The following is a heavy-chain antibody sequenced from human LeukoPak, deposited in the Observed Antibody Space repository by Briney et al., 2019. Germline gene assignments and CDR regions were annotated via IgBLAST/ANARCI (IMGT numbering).Heavy chain of an antibody. V-gene: IGHV3-21*01. CDR1: GFTFSSYS. CDR2: ISGSSSYI. J-gene: IGHJ4*02. Sequence: GGSLRLSCAASGFTFSSYSMNWVRQAPGKGLEWVSSISGSSSYIYYADSVKGRFTFSRDNAKNSLYLQMNSLRAEDTAVYYCASPFDYWGQGTLVTVSS. CDR3: ASPFDY.